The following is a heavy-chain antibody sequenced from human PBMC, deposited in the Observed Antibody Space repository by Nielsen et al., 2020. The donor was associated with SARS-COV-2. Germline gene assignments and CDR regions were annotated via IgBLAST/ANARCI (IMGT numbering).Heavy chain of an antibody. CDR2: ISSSSSYI. Sequence: VRQAPGKGLEWVSSISSSSSYIYYADSVKGRFTISRDNAKNSLYLQMNSLRAEDTAVYYCARDPGYCSGGSCYGSRYYFDYWGQGALVTVSS. D-gene: IGHD2-15*01. CDR3: ARDPGYCSGGSCYGSRYYFDY. V-gene: IGHV3-21*01. J-gene: IGHJ4*02.